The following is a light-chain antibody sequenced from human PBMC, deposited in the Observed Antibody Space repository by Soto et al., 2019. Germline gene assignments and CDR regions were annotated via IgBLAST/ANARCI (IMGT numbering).Light chain of an antibody. CDR1: SSDVGGYNY. Sequence: QSALTQPASVSGSPGQSITISCTGTSSDVGGYNYVSWYQQHPGKAPKLMIYDVSNRPSGVSNRFSGSKSGNTASLTISGLQAEDEGDYYSSSYTSSSTLDVFGTGTKLTVL. CDR2: DVS. V-gene: IGLV2-14*03. CDR3: SSYTSSSTLDV. J-gene: IGLJ1*01.